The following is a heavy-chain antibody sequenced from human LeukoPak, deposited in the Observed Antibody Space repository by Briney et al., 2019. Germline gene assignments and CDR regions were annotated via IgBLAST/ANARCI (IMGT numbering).Heavy chain of an antibody. CDR2: ISGSGGNT. J-gene: IGHJ4*02. CDR1: GFTFSSYA. Sequence: GGSLRLSCAASGFTFSSYAMSWVRQAPGKGLEWVSAISGSGGNTYYADSVKGRFTISRDNSKNTLYLQMNSLRAEGTAVYYCAKFSPYGDVGYWGQGTLVTVSS. V-gene: IGHV3-23*01. CDR3: AKFSPYGDVGY. D-gene: IGHD4-17*01.